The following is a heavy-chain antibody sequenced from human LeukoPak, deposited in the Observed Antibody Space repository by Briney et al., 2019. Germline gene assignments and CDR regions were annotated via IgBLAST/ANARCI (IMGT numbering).Heavy chain of an antibody. CDR3: ARVYGSGSYILTYYFDY. V-gene: IGHV4-4*07. J-gene: IGHJ4*02. CDR1: GGSISSYY. CDR2: IYTSGST. D-gene: IGHD3-10*01. Sequence: SETLSLTCTVSGGSISSYYWSSIRQPAGKGLEWIGRIYTSGSTNYNPSLQCRVTMSVDTSKNQFSLKLSSVTAADTAVYYCARVYGSGSYILTYYFDYWGQGTLVTVSS.